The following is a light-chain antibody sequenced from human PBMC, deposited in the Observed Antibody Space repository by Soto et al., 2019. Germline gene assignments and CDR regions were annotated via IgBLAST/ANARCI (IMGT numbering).Light chain of an antibody. Sequence: DIAMTQSPLSLAVTPGEPASISCRSSQSLLHSNGYNYLDWYLQKPGQSPQLLIYLGSNRTSGVPHRFSGSGSGTDFTLKISRVEADDVGVYYCMRALQTLWTFGQGTKVEIK. V-gene: IGKV2-28*01. J-gene: IGKJ1*01. CDR3: MRALQTLWT. CDR1: QSLLHSNGYNY. CDR2: LGS.